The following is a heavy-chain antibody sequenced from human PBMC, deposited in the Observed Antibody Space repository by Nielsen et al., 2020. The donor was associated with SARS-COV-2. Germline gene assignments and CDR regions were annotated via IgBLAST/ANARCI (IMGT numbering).Heavy chain of an antibody. CDR1: GFPFSSYT. CDR3: ARGHYFGSGSPRIYYGMDV. V-gene: IGHV3-21*04. Sequence: GGSLRLSCAASGFPFSSYTMNWVRQAPGKGLEWVSSIISGSDYIYYADSVKGRFTMSRDNARNSLFLQMNSLRAEDTAVYYCARGHYFGSGSPRIYYGMDVWGQGTTVTVSS. J-gene: IGHJ6*02. CDR2: IISGSDYI. D-gene: IGHD3-10*01.